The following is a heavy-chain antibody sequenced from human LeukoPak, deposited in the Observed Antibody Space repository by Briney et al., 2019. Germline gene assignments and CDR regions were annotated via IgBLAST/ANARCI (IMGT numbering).Heavy chain of an antibody. V-gene: IGHV4-59*10. CDR2: IYTSGST. CDR3: ARAQDYDFWSGSSNWFDP. D-gene: IGHD3-3*01. J-gene: IGHJ5*02. CDR1: GGSFSGYY. Sequence: SETLSLTCAVYGGSFSGYYWSWIRQPPGKGLEWIGRIYTSGSTNYNPSLKSRVTMSVDTSKNQFSLKLSSVTAADTAVYYCARAQDYDFWSGSSNWFDPWGQGTLVTVSS.